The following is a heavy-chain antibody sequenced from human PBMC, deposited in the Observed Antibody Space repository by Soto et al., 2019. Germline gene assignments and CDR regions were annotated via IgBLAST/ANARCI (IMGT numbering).Heavy chain of an antibody. CDR1: GGSISSGDYY. Sequence: SETLSLTCTVSGGSISSGDYYWSWIRQPPGKGLEWIGYIYYSGSTYYNPSLKSRVTISVDTSKNQFSLKLSSVTAADTAVYYCARAATYGDYDLWGQGTLVTVS. J-gene: IGHJ5*02. CDR3: ARAATYGDYDL. CDR2: IYYSGST. D-gene: IGHD4-17*01. V-gene: IGHV4-30-4*01.